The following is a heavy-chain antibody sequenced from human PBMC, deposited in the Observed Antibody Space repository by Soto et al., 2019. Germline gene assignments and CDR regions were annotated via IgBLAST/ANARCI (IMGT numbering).Heavy chain of an antibody. CDR1: EFTFSNYA. D-gene: IGHD3-22*01. CDR3: ARLRYAYDSASSFEY. Sequence: PGGSLRLSCEASEFTFSNYAMTWVRQPPGKGLDWVSVISDSGLNTHYADSVKGRFTISRDNSKSSLFLQMDSLRADDTAVYYCARLRYAYDSASSFEYWGQGTLVTVSS. J-gene: IGHJ4*02. V-gene: IGHV3-23*01. CDR2: ISDSGLNT.